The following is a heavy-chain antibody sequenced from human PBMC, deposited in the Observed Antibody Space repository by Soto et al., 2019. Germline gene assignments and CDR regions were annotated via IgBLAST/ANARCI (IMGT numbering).Heavy chain of an antibody. CDR3: ASHCASFWESYRPYWSFDL. J-gene: IGHJ2*01. D-gene: IGHD3-16*02. CDR2: IKQDGSEK. CDR1: GFTFRSYW. Sequence: LRLSCAASGFTFRSYWMSWVRQAPGKGLEWVANIKQDGSEKYYVDSVKGRFKIPSNNAKDKLYMQMNRLRADVTAVYSCASHCASFWESYRPYWSFDLWGRGTLVTVSS. V-gene: IGHV3-7*01.